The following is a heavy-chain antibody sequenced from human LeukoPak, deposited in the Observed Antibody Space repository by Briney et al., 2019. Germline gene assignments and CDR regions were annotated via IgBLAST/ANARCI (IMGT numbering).Heavy chain of an antibody. CDR1: GYTFTSFA. Sequence: ASVKVSCKASGYTFTSFAMHWVRQAPGQRLEWMGWINPGNGNTKYSQKFQGRVTITRNTSASTAFMELSSLRSEDTAVYYCATTQQVYYYGMDVWGQGTTVTVSS. CDR2: INPGNGNT. CDR3: ATTQQVYYYGMDV. D-gene: IGHD1-14*01. V-gene: IGHV1-3*01. J-gene: IGHJ6*02.